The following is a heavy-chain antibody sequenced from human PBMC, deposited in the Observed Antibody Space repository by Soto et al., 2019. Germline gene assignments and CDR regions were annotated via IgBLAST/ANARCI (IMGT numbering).Heavy chain of an antibody. J-gene: IGHJ6*02. Sequence: QVQLVQSGAEVKKPGASVTVSCKTSGYTFSNYGINWVRQAPGQGLEWMGWISGYNGNKNYAQTVQGRVIMTTDTSTGTVYMELRSLKSDDTAIYYCSRFIMVGGWFDPNYYHGMDVWGQGTTVTVSS. V-gene: IGHV1-18*01. D-gene: IGHD6-19*01. CDR2: ISGYNGNK. CDR3: SRFIMVGGWFDPNYYHGMDV. CDR1: GYTFSNYG.